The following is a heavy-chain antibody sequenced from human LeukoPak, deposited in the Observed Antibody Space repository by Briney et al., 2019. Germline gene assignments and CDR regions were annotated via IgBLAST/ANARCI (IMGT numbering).Heavy chain of an antibody. J-gene: IGHJ4*02. V-gene: IGHV4-4*02. CDR3: ARGVSDYSYFARYYFDY. Sequence: SETLSLTCAVSGGSISSSNWWSWVRQPPGKGLEWIGEIYHSGSTNYNPSLKSRVTISVDTSKNQFSLKLSSVTAADTAVYYCARGVSDYSYFARYYFDYWGQGTLVTVSS. CDR2: IYHSGST. D-gene: IGHD4-11*01. CDR1: GGSISSSNW.